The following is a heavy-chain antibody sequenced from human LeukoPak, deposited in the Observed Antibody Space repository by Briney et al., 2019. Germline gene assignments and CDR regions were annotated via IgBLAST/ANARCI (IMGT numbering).Heavy chain of an antibody. CDR1: GFAFDEHG. Sequence: PGGSLRLSCTASGFAFDEHGMSWVCQVPGKGLEWGSGINWSGGSTGYADPLRGRFTISRDNAKNSLYLQMDSLRAEDTALYYCARAPITSPFYFDYWGQGTLVTVSS. V-gene: IGHV3-20*04. CDR3: ARAPITSPFYFDY. J-gene: IGHJ4*02. CDR2: INWSGGST. D-gene: IGHD2-2*01.